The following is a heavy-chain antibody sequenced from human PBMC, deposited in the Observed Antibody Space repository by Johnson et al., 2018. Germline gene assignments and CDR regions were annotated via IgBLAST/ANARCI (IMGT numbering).Heavy chain of an antibody. CDR3: ILGTVPTDAFHI. D-gene: IGHD1-14*01. CDR1: GFTFGDYA. J-gene: IGHJ3*02. CDR2: IRNKAYGGTT. V-gene: IGHV3-49*03. Sequence: VQLQESGGGLVQPGRSLRLSCKASGFTFGDYAMSWFRQAPGKGLEWVGFIRNKAYGGTTEYATPVKGKFTISRDDSKKIAYLQRNSLTTEDTAVYYCILGTVPTDAFHIWGQGTMVTVSS.